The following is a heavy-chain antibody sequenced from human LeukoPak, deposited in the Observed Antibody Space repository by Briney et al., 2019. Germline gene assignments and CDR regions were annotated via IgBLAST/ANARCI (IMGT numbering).Heavy chain of an antibody. CDR2: MNPKSGGT. V-gene: IGHV1-2*02. CDR3: ARGTSDSSGYYYGAFDI. J-gene: IGHJ3*02. Sequence: ASVKVSCKASGYTFTGYYVHWVRQAPGQGLEWMGWMNPKSGGTNYAQKFEARVTMNRDTSISTAYMDLSRLRSDDTAVYYCARGTSDSSGYYYGAFDIWGQGTMVTVSS. D-gene: IGHD3-22*01. CDR1: GYTFTGYY.